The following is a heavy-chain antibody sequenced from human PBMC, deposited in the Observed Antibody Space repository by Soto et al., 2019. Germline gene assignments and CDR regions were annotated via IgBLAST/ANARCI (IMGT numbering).Heavy chain of an antibody. J-gene: IGHJ4*02. V-gene: IGHV3-74*01. Sequence: EVQLVESGGGLVQPGGSLRLSCAASGFTFSSYWIHWVRQAPGKGLMWVSRINRDGSTTSYADSVKGRFTISRDNAKNTLYLQMNSLRAEDTAVYYCARDEDSSGWYYFDYWGQGTLVTVSS. CDR1: GFTFSSYW. CDR2: INRDGSTT. CDR3: ARDEDSSGWYYFDY. D-gene: IGHD6-19*01.